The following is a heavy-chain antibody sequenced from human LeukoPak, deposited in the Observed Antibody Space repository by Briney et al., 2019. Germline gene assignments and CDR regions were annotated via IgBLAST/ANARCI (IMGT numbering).Heavy chain of an antibody. J-gene: IGHJ4*02. CDR1: GYTFTSYG. CDR2: ISVCNGNT. D-gene: IGHD3-16*02. CDR3: ARSFPRYDYVWGSYPSYFDY. Sequence: ASVKVSCKASGYTFTSYGISWVRQAPGQGLEWMGWISVCNGNTNYAQKLQGRVTMTTDTSTSTAYMELRSLRSDDTAVYYCARSFPRYDYVWGSYPSYFDYWGQGTLVTVSS. V-gene: IGHV1-18*01.